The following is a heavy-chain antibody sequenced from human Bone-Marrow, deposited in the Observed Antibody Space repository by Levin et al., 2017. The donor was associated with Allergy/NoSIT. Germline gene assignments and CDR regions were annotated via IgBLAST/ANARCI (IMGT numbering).Heavy chain of an antibody. CDR1: GFSLGDYA. V-gene: IGHV3-49*03. D-gene: IGHD3-22*01. Sequence: GGSLRLSCSGSGFSLGDYAATWFRQAPGKGLEWVGFIKSKTYGGTTEYAASVKGRFTISRDDSKNIAYLQMNSLKTEDTAVYYCTRVGSGYYDNSGKVGFDYWGQGTLVTVSA. J-gene: IGHJ4*02. CDR3: TRVGSGYYDNSGKVGFDY. CDR2: IKSKTYGGTT.